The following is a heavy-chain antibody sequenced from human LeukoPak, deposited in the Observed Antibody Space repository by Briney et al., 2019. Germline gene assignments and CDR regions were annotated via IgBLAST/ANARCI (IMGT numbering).Heavy chain of an antibody. D-gene: IGHD3-10*01. CDR2: ISYDGSNK. CDR1: GFTFSSYG. V-gene: IGHV3-30*18. CDR3: AKVYPPSVVRGVTSLDY. J-gene: IGHJ4*02. Sequence: GGSLSLSCAASGFTFSSYGMHWVRQAPGKGLEWVAVISYDGSNKYYADSVKGRFTISRDNSKNTLYLQMNSLRAEDTAVYYCAKVYPPSVVRGVTSLDYWGQGTLVTVSS.